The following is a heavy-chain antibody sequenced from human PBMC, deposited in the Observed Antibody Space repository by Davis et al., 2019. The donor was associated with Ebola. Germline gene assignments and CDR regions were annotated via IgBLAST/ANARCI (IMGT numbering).Heavy chain of an antibody. CDR1: GFDFSYYA. D-gene: IGHD3-16*01. V-gene: IGHV3-23*01. CDR3: ARGGETRLEY. Sequence: GESLKIPCAASGFDFSYYAMTWVRQAPGKGLDWVPYVSAGGDIIYYADSVKGRFTISRDNSKNTLSLQMNSLRAEDTAVYYCARGGETRLEYCGQGTLVTVSS. CDR2: VSAGGDII. J-gene: IGHJ4*02.